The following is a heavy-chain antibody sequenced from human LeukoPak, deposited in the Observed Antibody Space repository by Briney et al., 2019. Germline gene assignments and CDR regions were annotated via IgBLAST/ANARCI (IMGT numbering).Heavy chain of an antibody. V-gene: IGHV4-34*01. CDR2: INHSGST. CDR1: GGSFSGYY. Sequence: SETLSLTCAVYGGSFSGYYWSWIRQPPGKGLEWIGEINHSGSTNYNPSLKSRVTISVDTSKNQFSLKLSSVTAADTAVYYCASLRTAAGRDYWGQGTLVTVSS. J-gene: IGHJ4*02. CDR3: ASLRTAAGRDY. D-gene: IGHD6-13*01.